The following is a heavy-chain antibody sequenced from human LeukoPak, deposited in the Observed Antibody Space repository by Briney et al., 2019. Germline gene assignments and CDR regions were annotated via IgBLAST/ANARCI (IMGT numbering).Heavy chain of an antibody. CDR3: ARDPLYYDRTAGGYFDL. V-gene: IGHV4-39*07. Sequence: SETLSLTCTVSGGSFSSSSYYWGWIRQPPGKGLEWIGTIYYSGSTYYNPSLKSRVTISVDTSKNQFSLKLSSVTAADAAVYYCARDPLYYDRTAGGYFDLWGRGTLVTVSS. J-gene: IGHJ2*01. CDR1: GGSFSSSSYY. D-gene: IGHD3-22*01. CDR2: IYYSGST.